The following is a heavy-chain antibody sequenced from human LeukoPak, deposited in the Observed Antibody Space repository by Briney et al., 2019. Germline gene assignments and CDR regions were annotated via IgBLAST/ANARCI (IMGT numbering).Heavy chain of an antibody. CDR1: GGSISSSSYS. J-gene: IGHJ4*02. CDR3: ARRGPTVVVDY. CDR2: IYYSVIT. Sequence: SETLSLTCTVSGGSISSSSYSWVWIRQPPGKGLECIGTIYYSVITYKNPSLKSRVTISIDTSRNQFSLTLTSVTDADTAVYYCARRGPTVVVDYWGQGTLVTVSS. V-gene: IGHV4-39*01. D-gene: IGHD4-17*01.